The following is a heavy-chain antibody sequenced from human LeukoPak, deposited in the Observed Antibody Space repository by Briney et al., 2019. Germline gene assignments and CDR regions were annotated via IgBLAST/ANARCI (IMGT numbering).Heavy chain of an antibody. CDR3: AREGWRLRDAFDI. J-gene: IGHJ3*02. V-gene: IGHV3-30-3*01. D-gene: IGHD5-24*01. CDR2: ISYDGSNK. CDR1: GFTFSSYA. Sequence: GGSLRLSCAASGFTFSSYAMHWVRQAPGKGLEWVAVISYDGSNKYYADSVKGRFTISGDNSKNTLYLQMNSLRAEDTAVYYCAREGWRLRDAFDIWGQGTMVTVSS.